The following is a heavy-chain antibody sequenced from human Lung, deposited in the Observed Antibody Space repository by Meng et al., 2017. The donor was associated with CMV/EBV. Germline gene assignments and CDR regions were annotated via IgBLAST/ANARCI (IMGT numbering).Heavy chain of an antibody. D-gene: IGHD6-13*01. Sequence: ASXXVFXKASGYTFTSYYMHWVRQAPGQGLEWMGWINPNSGGTNYDQKCEGRVIMTRDTSIRTAYMELTRLRSDDTAVYYCARVSYGRSAAGIAKFLDYFDYWXQGTLVTVSS. CDR3: ARVSYGRSAAGIAKFLDYFDY. CDR2: INPNSGGT. CDR1: GYTFTSYY. V-gene: IGHV1-2*02. J-gene: IGHJ4*02.